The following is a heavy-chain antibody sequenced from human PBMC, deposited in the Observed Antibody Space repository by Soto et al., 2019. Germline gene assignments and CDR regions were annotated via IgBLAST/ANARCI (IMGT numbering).Heavy chain of an antibody. CDR1: GDSMTSDNFY. J-gene: IGHJ4*02. V-gene: IGHV4-31*03. D-gene: IGHD6-6*01. Sequence: SETLSLTCTVSGDSMTSDNFYWTWIRQHPGKGLEWIGYIYNNGRTYYNPSLKSRLSISVDTSKSQFSLSLTSVTAADTALYYCVRGVYTHGHETLDYWGQGTQVTVSS. CDR2: IYNNGRT. CDR3: VRGVYTHGHETLDY.